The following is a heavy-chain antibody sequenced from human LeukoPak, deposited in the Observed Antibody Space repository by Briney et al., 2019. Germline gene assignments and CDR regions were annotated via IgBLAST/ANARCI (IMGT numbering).Heavy chain of an antibody. CDR1: GYTFISYG. J-gene: IGHJ4*02. CDR2: ISSYNGNT. D-gene: IGHD1-26*01. CDR3: ARVSGHVVRIVGATHQLDY. Sequence: ASVKVSCKASGYTFISYGISWVRQAPGRGLEWMGWISSYNGNTNFAQNLQGRVTMTTDTSTSTAYMDLRSLRSDDTAVYYCARVSGHVVRIVGATHQLDYWGQGTLVTVSS. V-gene: IGHV1-18*01.